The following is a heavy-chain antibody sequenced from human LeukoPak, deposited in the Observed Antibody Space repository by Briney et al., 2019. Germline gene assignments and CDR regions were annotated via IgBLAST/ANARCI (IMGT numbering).Heavy chain of an antibody. CDR1: GGSISSSSYI. J-gene: IGHJ4*02. CDR2: IYYSGNT. V-gene: IGHV4-39*07. Sequence: SETLSLTCTVSGGSISSSSYIWGWIRQSPGKGLEWIGSIYYSGNTNYNPSLKSRVTISVDTSKNQFSLKLSSVTAADTAVYYCASGGNDYGDSFDYWGQGTLVTVSS. CDR3: ASGGNDYGDSFDY. D-gene: IGHD4-17*01.